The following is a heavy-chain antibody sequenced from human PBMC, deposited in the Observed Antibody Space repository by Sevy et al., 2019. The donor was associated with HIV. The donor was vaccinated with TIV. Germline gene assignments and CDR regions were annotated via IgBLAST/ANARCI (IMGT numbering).Heavy chain of an antibody. Sequence: GGSLRLSCAASGFTFNRYSMHWVRQAPGKGLEWVATISFDATNKHYPDSVKGRFTISRDNFQNSLFLQMDSLRAEDTAVYYCAYERIYSDVAEYFQNWGQGTLVTVSS. V-gene: IGHV3-30-3*01. J-gene: IGHJ1*01. CDR1: GFTFNRYS. CDR3: AYERIYSDVAEYFQN. D-gene: IGHD5-12*01. CDR2: ISFDATNK.